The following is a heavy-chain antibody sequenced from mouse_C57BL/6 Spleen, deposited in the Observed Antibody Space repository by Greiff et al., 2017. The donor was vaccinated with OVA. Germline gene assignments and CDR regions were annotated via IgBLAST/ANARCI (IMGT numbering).Heavy chain of an antibody. CDR1: GYTFTDYY. J-gene: IGHJ3*01. CDR2: INPYNGGT. Sequence: VQLQQSGPVLVKPGASVKMSCKASGYTFTDYYMNWVKQSHGKSLEWIGVINPYNGGTSYNQKFTGKSTLTVDKSSSTAYMELYSLTSEDSAVYYCARWDGAFAYWGQGTLVTVSA. V-gene: IGHV1-19*01. D-gene: IGHD4-1*01. CDR3: ARWDGAFAY.